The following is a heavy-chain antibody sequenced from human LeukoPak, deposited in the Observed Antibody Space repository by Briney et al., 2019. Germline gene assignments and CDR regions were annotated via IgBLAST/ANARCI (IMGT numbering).Heavy chain of an antibody. CDR3: ASGKYFYDDAGSVNRASRTALDL. CDR2: IYKSGDV. CDR1: GDSTTSYY. J-gene: IGHJ3*01. Sequence: SETLSLTCSVSGDSTTSYYWSWVRQSPGKGLEWLGLIYKSGDVNYHPSFRSRLFMSVDRSKTQVSLRLRSVTAADTAVYYCASGKYFYDDAGSVNRASRTALDLWARGTMVIVSS. D-gene: IGHD3-16*01. V-gene: IGHV4-59*01.